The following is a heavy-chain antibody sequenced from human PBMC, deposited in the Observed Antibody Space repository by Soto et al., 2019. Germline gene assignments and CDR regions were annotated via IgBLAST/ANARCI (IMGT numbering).Heavy chain of an antibody. CDR1: GFTVSSNY. CDR2: IYRGGRT. Sequence: GGSLRLSCAASGFTVSSNYMSWVRQAPGKGLEWVSVIYRGGRTYYADSVKGRFIISRDNSKNTLLLQMNSLRVEDTAVYYCARGTYYYGGSGYGWGQGTLVIGSS. J-gene: IGHJ4*02. V-gene: IGHV3-66*01. D-gene: IGHD3-22*01. CDR3: ARGTYYYGGSGYG.